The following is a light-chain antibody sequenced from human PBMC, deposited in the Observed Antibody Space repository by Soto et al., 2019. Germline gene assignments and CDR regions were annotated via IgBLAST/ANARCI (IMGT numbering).Light chain of an antibody. CDR3: QQYNNWPLT. CDR2: GAS. V-gene: IGKV3-15*01. J-gene: IGKJ3*01. CDR1: QSVDSN. Sequence: EVVMTQSPVTLSVSPGERATLSCRASQSVDSNLGWYQQKPGQAPRLLVYGASTRATDIPARFSGSGSGTEFTLTISSLQSEDFAVYFCQQYNNWPLTFGPGTKVDIK.